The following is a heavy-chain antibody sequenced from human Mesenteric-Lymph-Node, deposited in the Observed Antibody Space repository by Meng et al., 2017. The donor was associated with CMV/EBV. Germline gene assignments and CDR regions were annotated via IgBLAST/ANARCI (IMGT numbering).Heavy chain of an antibody. CDR1: GFTLSFYW. CDR3: ARDAQWLTGGGYYYYGMDV. V-gene: IGHV3-74*01. CDR2: INSDGSST. Sequence: GGSLRLSCAASGFTLSFYWMHWVRQAPGKGLEWVSRINSDGSSTSYADSVKGRFTISRDNAKNTLYLQMNSLRAEDTAVYYCARDAQWLTGGGYYYYGMDVWGQGTTVTVSS. D-gene: IGHD6-19*01. J-gene: IGHJ6*02.